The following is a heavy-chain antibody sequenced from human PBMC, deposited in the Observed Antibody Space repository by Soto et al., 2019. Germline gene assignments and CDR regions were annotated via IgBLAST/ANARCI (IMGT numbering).Heavy chain of an antibody. CDR1: GFTFSNFG. CDR2: ISSEGSNK. J-gene: IGHJ3*01. D-gene: IGHD4-17*01. CDR3: AKDLRWYDEDTFDF. V-gene: IGHV3-30*18. Sequence: QVQMVESGGDVVQPGGSLRLSCAASGFTFSNFGMHWVRQAPGKGLEWVAVISSEGSNKYYAGSVKGRFTISRDNSKNTLYLQMNSLRAEDTAVYYCAKDLRWYDEDTFDFWGLGTMVTVSS.